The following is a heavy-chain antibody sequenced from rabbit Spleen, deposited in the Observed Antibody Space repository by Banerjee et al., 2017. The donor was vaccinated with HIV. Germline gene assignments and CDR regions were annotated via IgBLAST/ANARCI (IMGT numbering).Heavy chain of an antibody. CDR1: GFSFSGSHW. V-gene: IGHV1S45*01. Sequence: QEQLEESGGGLVQPEGSLALTCTASGFSFSGSHWICWVRQAPGEGLEWIGCIYTGDGSAYYANWAKGRFTISRTSSTTVTLQMASLTDADTATYFCGRGSYDYRVNLWGQGTLVTVS. D-gene: IGHD6-1*01. CDR3: GRGSYDYRVNL. CDR2: IYTGDGSA. J-gene: IGHJ3*01.